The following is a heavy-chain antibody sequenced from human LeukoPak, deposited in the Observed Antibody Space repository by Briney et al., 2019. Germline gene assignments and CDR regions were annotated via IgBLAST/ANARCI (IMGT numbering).Heavy chain of an antibody. CDR2: ISSSGSTI. V-gene: IGHV3-48*03. D-gene: IGHD2-2*01. CDR3: AREGRDIVVVPYYYGMDV. J-gene: IGHJ6*04. Sequence: PGGSLRLSCAASGFTFSSYEMNWVRQAPGKGLEWVSYISSSGSTIYYADSVKGRFTTSRDNAKNSLYLQMNSLRAEDTAVYYCAREGRDIVVVPYYYGMDVWGKGTTVTVSS. CDR1: GFTFSSYE.